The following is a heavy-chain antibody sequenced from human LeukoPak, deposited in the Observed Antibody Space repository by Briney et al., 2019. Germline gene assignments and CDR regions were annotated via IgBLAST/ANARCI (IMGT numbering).Heavy chain of an antibody. J-gene: IGHJ4*02. CDR3: ARTGGDYLNFYFDY. CDR2: IKQDGSEK. CDR1: GFTFSSYW. D-gene: IGHD4-17*01. Sequence: GGSLRLSCAASGFTFSSYWMSWVRQAPGKGLEWVANIKQDGSEKYYVDSVKGRFTISRDNAKNSLYLQMNSLRAEDTAVYYCARTGGDYLNFYFDYWGQGTLVTVSS. V-gene: IGHV3-7*03.